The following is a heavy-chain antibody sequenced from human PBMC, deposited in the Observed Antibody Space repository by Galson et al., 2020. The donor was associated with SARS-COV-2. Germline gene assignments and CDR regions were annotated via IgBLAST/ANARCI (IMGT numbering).Heavy chain of an antibody. V-gene: IGHV3-13*01. J-gene: IGHJ6*03. D-gene: IGHD3-16*01. Sequence: GGSLRLSCAASGFTFSSYDMHWVRQATGKGLEWVSAIGTAGDTYYPGSVKGRFTISRENAKNSLYLQMNSLRAGDTAVYYCARGAYPYYYDYYMDVWGKGTTVTVAS. CDR2: IGTAGDT. CDR3: ARGAYPYYYDYYMDV. CDR1: GFTFSSYD.